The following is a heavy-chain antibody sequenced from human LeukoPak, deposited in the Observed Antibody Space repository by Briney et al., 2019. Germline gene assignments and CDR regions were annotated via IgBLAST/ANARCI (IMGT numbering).Heavy chain of an antibody. J-gene: IGHJ4*02. CDR2: FDPEDGET. CDR1: GYTLTELS. CDR3: ARASWRIYSSSPYYFDY. V-gene: IGHV1-24*01. Sequence: ASVKVSCKVSGYTLTELSMHWVRQAPGKGLEWMGGFDPEDGETIYAQKFQGRVTMTEDTSTDTAYMELSSLRSEDTAVYYCARASWRIYSSSPYYFDYWGQGTLVTVSS. D-gene: IGHD6-13*01.